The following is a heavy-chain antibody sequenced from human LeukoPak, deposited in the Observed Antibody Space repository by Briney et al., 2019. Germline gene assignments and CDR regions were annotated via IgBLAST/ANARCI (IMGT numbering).Heavy chain of an antibody. CDR3: ARAPLYHYDSSGYLFDY. V-gene: IGHV4-39*07. CDR1: GGSIGSSSYY. D-gene: IGHD3-22*01. J-gene: IGHJ4*02. Sequence: SETLSLTCTVSGGSIGSSSYYWGWIRQPPGKGLEWIGIIYYSGTTYYNPSLKSRVTISVGTSKNQFSLKLSSVTAADTAIYYCARAPLYHYDSSGYLFDYWGQGTLVTVSS. CDR2: IYYSGTT.